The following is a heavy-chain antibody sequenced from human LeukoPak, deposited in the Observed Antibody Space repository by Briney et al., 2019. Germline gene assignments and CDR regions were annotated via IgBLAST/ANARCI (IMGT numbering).Heavy chain of an antibody. CDR2: ISSSDDGT. V-gene: IGHV3-23*01. D-gene: IGHD5-18*01. CDR3: AKGGYSYAFDY. CDR1: GFTLSSFA. Sequence: GGSLRLSCAASGFTLSSFAMSWVRQTPGKGLEWVSAISSSDDGTYYADSVKGRFTISRDNSKNTLYLQMNSLRAEDTAFYYCAKGGYSYAFDYWGQGTLVTVSS. J-gene: IGHJ4*02.